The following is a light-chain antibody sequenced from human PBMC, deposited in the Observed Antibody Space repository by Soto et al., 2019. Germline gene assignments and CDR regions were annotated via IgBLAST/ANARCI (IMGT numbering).Light chain of an antibody. CDR3: SSYTSSSTYV. V-gene: IGLV2-14*01. CDR2: EVS. CDR1: SSDVGGYNY. J-gene: IGLJ1*01. Sequence: QSVLTQPRSVSGSPGQSVTISCTGTSSDVGGYNYVSRYQQHPGKAPKLMIYEVSNRPSGVSNRFSGSKSDNTASLTISGLQAEDEADYYCSSYTSSSTYVFGTGTKVTVL.